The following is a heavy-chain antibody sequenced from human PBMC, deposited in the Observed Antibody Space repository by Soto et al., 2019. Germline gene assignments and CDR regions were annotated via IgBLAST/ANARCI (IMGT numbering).Heavy chain of an antibody. Sequence: PGESLKISCKGSGYSFTSYWISWVRQMPGKGLEWMGRIDPSDSYTNYSPSFQGHVTISADKSISTAYLQWSSLKASDTAMYYCARHRNYDSSGYSSKMYYFDYWGQGTLVTVSS. CDR1: GYSFTSYW. CDR3: ARHRNYDSSGYSSKMYYFDY. D-gene: IGHD3-22*01. J-gene: IGHJ4*02. V-gene: IGHV5-10-1*01. CDR2: IDPSDSYT.